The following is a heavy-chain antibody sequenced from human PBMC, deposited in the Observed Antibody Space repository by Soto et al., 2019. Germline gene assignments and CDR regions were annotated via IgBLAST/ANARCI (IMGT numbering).Heavy chain of an antibody. V-gene: IGHV4-39*01. CDR3: ARPSPRYCSGGSCLEFPDAFDI. CDR2: IYYSGST. J-gene: IGHJ3*02. Sequence: SETLSLTCTVSGGSISRSSYYWGWIRQPPGKGLEWIGSIYYSGSTYYNPSLKSRVTISVDTSKNQFSLKLSSVTAADTAVYYCARPSPRYCSGGSCLEFPDAFDIWGQGTMVTVSS. CDR1: GGSISRSSYY. D-gene: IGHD2-15*01.